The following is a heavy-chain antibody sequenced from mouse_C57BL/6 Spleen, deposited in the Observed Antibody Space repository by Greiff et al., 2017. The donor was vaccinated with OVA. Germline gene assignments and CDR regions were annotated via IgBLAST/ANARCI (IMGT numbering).Heavy chain of an antibody. Sequence: VQLQQSGAELVRPGTSVKVSCKASGYAFTNYLIEWVKQRPGQGLEWIGVINPGSGGTNYNEKFKGKATLTADKSSSTAYMQLSSLTSEDSAVYFCARSPDYYAMDYWGQGTSVTGSS. CDR1: GYAFTNYL. J-gene: IGHJ4*01. CDR2: INPGSGGT. V-gene: IGHV1-54*01. CDR3: ARSPDYYAMDY.